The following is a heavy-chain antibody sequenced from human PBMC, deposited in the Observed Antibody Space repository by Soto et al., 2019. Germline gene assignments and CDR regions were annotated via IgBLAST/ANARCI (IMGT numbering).Heavy chain of an antibody. J-gene: IGHJ4*02. CDR2: INAGNGNT. Sequence: QVQLVQSGAEVKKPGASVKVSCKASGYTFTSYAMHWVRQAPGQRLEWMGWINAGNGNTKYSQKFQGRVTITRDTSASTAYMELRSLRSEDTAVYYCARDPGYSHGYNWGQGTLVTVSS. CDR3: ARDPGYSHGYN. CDR1: GYTFTSYA. D-gene: IGHD5-18*01. V-gene: IGHV1-3*01.